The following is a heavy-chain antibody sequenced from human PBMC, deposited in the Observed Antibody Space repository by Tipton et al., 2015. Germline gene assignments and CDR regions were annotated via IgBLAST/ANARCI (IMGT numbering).Heavy chain of an antibody. J-gene: IGHJ4*02. Sequence: TLSLTCTVSGGSISSGKYYWSWIRQHPGKGLEWIGYIYYSGNTYYNPSLKSRVTISVDTSKSQFSLKLTSVTAADTAVYYCARVKVATMLYYFDYWGQGTLGTVSS. D-gene: IGHD5-12*01. CDR1: GGSISSGKYY. CDR3: ARVKVATMLYYFDY. CDR2: IYYSGNT. V-gene: IGHV4-31*03.